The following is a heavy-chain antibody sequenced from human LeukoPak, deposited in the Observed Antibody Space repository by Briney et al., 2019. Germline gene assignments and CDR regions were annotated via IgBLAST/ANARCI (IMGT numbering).Heavy chain of an antibody. J-gene: IGHJ4*02. CDR3: ARGRAGRRIFDY. D-gene: IGHD3-3*02. CDR1: GGSLSGDY. CDR2: INHSGST. V-gene: IGHV4-34*01. Sequence: SETLSLTCAVYGGSLSGDYWSWIRQPPGKGLEWIGEINHSGSTNYNPSLKNRVTISVDTSKNQFSLKLSSVTAADTAVYYCARGRAGRRIFDYWGQGTLVTVSS.